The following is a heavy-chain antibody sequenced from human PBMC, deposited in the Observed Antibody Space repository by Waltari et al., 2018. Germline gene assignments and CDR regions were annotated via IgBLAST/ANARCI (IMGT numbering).Heavy chain of an antibody. CDR2: ITHSGSS. V-gene: IGHV4-39*07. D-gene: IGHD4-17*01. CDR3: ARHMTTVTTSSFDY. Sequence: QLQLQESCPGLVKPSETLSLTCTVSGASVIIIIHYWGWLRQSPGKGLEWIGSITHSGSSYYNPSLRSRVTLLVDTSKNQFSLRVNSVTAADMALYYCARHMTTVTTSSFDYWGQGALVTVSS. J-gene: IGHJ4*02. CDR1: GASVIIIIHY.